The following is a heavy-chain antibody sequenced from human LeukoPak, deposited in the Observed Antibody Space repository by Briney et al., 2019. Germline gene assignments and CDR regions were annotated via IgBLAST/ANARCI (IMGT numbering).Heavy chain of an antibody. CDR2: INPNSGGT. D-gene: IGHD3-10*01. V-gene: IGHV1-2*02. Sequence: ASVKVSCKTSGYTFTAYYMHWVRQAPGQGLEWMGWINPNSGGTNYAQKFQGRVTMTRDTSISTAYMELSRLRSDDTAVYYCARLRTTMVRGVIGYWGQGTLVTVSS. J-gene: IGHJ4*02. CDR3: ARLRTTMVRGVIGY. CDR1: GYTFTAYY.